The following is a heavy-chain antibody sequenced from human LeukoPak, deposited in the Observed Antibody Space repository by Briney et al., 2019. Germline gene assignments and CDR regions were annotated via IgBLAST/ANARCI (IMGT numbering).Heavy chain of an antibody. CDR1: GFTFSDSW. V-gene: IGHV3-7*05. CDR2: INQDGSEK. J-gene: IGHJ5*02. Sequence: GGSLRLSCAASGFTFSDSWMNWVRQAPGKGLEWVANINQDGSEKYYVDSVKGRFTISRDNAKNSLYLQMNSLRAEDTAEYYCASGPYSGNYRNWFDPWGQGTLVTVSS. CDR3: ASGPYSGNYRNWFDP. D-gene: IGHD1-26*01.